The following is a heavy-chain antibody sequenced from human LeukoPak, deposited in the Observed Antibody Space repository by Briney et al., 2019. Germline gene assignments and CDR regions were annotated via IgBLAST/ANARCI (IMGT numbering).Heavy chain of an antibody. D-gene: IGHD3-22*01. CDR2: IHHSGST. Sequence: SGTLSLTCAVSGDSISSSIWWSWVRQPPGKGLEWIGEIHHSGSTNYNPYLKSRVTISVDTSRNQFSLKLNSVTAADTAVYYCAKSNGYGLIDIWGQGTMVTVSS. J-gene: IGHJ3*02. CDR3: AKSNGYGLIDI. CDR1: GDSISSSIW. V-gene: IGHV4-4*02.